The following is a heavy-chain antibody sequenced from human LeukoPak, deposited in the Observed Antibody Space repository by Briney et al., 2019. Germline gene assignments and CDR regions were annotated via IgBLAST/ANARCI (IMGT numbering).Heavy chain of an antibody. D-gene: IGHD4-23*01. CDR3: ARGARWAYYDY. V-gene: IGHV3-11*01. Sequence: GGSLRLSCTASGFTFSDYYMSWIRQTPGKGLEWLSYISTRDNTIQYADSVKGRFTISRDNANNSVFLQMNNLRAEDSAIYYCARGARWAYYDYWGQGSLVTVSS. CDR1: GFTFSDYY. J-gene: IGHJ4*02. CDR2: ISTRDNTI.